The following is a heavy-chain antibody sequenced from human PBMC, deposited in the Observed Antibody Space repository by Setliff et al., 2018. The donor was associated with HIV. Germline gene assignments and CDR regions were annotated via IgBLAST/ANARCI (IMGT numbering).Heavy chain of an antibody. J-gene: IGHJ4*02. CDR3: ARDCLYCGSSGWYGGLDS. CDR1: DGSLSDYY. V-gene: IGHV4-4*07. Sequence: PSETLSLTCTVSDGSLSDYYWSWIRQSAGRGPEWIGRVFASGTTNYNPSLKNRVSMSVDMTKNQFFLRLRSVSAADTALYFCARDCLYCGSSGWYGGLDSWGQGIMVTVS. CDR2: VFASGTT. D-gene: IGHD6-19*01.